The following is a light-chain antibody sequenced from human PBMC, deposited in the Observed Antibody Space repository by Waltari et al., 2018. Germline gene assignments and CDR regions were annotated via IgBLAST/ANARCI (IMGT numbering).Light chain of an antibody. Sequence: DIKMTQSPSAVSASIGDRVNITCRASQGITNWLAWYQQKPGKAPKLLIYAASTLKSGVPSRFSGSGSGTDFTLTINSLQPEDFATYYCQQADTFPITFGQGTRLEIK. CDR1: QGITNW. CDR3: QQADTFPIT. J-gene: IGKJ5*01. CDR2: AAS. V-gene: IGKV1D-12*01.